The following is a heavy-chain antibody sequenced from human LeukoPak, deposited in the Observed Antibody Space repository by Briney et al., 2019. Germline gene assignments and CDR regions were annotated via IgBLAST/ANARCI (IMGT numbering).Heavy chain of an antibody. V-gene: IGHV4-61*02. CDR2: IYTSGST. Sequence: PSETLSLTCTVSGGSISSGNYYWNWIRQPAGKGLEWIGRIYTSGSTYYNPSLKSRVTISVDTSKNQFSLKLSSVTAADTAVYYCARELWFGELLLNFDYWGQGTLVTVSS. CDR1: GGSISSGNYY. J-gene: IGHJ4*02. CDR3: ARELWFGELLLNFDY. D-gene: IGHD3-10*01.